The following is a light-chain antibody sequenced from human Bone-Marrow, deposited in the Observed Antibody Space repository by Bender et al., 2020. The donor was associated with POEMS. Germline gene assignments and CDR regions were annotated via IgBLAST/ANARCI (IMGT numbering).Light chain of an antibody. CDR1: SSDVGGYDS. Sequence: QSALTQPASVSGSPGQSVTISCTGTSSDVGGYDSVCWYQQSPGKAPKLMICEVNKRLSGVPDRFSGSKSGNTASLTISGLQAEDEADYYCSSYTSSTTLVFGGGTKLTVL. CDR2: EVN. CDR3: SSYTSSTTLV. J-gene: IGLJ2*01. V-gene: IGLV2-14*01.